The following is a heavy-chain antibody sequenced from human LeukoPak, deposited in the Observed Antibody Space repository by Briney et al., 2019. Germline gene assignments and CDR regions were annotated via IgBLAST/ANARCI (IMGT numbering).Heavy chain of an antibody. CDR3: ARDLVTMVRGEFRKRFDP. J-gene: IGHJ5*02. Sequence: PSETLSLTCTVSGDSINGGGYYWSWIRQHPGKGLEWIGYIYYSGSTNYNPSLKSRVTMSVDTSKNQFSLKLSSVTAADTAVYYCARDLVTMVRGEFRKRFDPWGRGTLVTVSS. V-gene: IGHV4-61*08. D-gene: IGHD3-10*01. CDR2: IYYSGST. CDR1: GDSINGGGYY.